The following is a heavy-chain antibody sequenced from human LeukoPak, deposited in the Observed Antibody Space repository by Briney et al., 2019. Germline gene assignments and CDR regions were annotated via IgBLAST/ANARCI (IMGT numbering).Heavy chain of an antibody. Sequence: SETLSLTCTVSGGSISSYYWSWIRQPPGKGLEWIGYIYYSGSTNYNPSLKSRVTISVDTSKNQFPLKLSSVTAADTAVYYCARDTFPGIAAAGTVWGQGTLVTVSS. D-gene: IGHD6-13*01. CDR2: IYYSGST. J-gene: IGHJ4*02. CDR1: GGSISSYY. CDR3: ARDTFPGIAAAGTV. V-gene: IGHV4-59*01.